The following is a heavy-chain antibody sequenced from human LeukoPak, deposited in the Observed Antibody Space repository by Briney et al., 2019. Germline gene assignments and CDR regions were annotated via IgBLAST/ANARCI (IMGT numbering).Heavy chain of an antibody. D-gene: IGHD2-2*01. J-gene: IGHJ5*02. V-gene: IGHV4-34*01. Sequence: SETLSLTCAVYGGSFSGYYLSWIRQPPGKGLEWIGEINHSGSTNYNPSLKSRVTISVDTSKNQFSLKLSSVTAADTAVYYCARTPLVVVPAAINWFDPWGQGTLVTVSS. CDR3: ARTPLVVVPAAINWFDP. CDR1: GGSFSGYY. CDR2: INHSGST.